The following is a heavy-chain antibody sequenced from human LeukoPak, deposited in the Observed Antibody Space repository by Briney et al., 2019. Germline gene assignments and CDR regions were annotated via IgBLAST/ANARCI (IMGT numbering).Heavy chain of an antibody. V-gene: IGHV4-34*01. J-gene: IGHJ4*02. CDR1: GGSFSGYY. CDR2: INHSGST. Sequence: SETLSLTCAVYGGSFSGYYWSWIRQPPGKGLEWIGEINHSGSTNYNPSLKSRVTISVDTSKNQFSLKLSSVTAADTAVYYCARVLGGDYFLYFDYWGQGTLVTVSS. CDR3: ARVLGGDYFLYFDY. D-gene: IGHD2/OR15-2a*01.